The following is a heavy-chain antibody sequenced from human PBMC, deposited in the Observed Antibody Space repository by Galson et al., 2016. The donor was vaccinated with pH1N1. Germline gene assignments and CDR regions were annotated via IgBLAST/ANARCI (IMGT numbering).Heavy chain of an antibody. CDR1: GFTFSDYY. D-gene: IGHD2-15*01. Sequence: SLRLSCAASGFTFSDYYMSWIRQAPGKGPEWLSYISSSGNTIYYADSVKGRFTISRDNARNSLYLQMNSLRAEDTALYYCAGYCSGGSCSGSYYYFDTWGQGTLVTVSS. V-gene: IGHV3-11*01. J-gene: IGHJ4*02. CDR2: ISSSGNTI. CDR3: AGYCSGGSCSGSYYYFDT.